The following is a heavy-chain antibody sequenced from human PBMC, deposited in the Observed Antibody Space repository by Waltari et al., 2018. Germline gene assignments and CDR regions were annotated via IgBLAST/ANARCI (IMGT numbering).Heavy chain of an antibody. J-gene: IGHJ4*02. CDR1: GFTFTNFG. CDR2: IRYDGRSK. D-gene: IGHD5-18*01. CDR3: AKDLALYSYGPYFDY. Sequence: QVHLVESGGGVVQPGGSLRLSCAASGFTFTNFGMHWVRQAPGKGLEWVAFIRYDGRSKSHADSVKGRFTISRDNSKNTLYLQMDSLRAEDTAVYYCAKDLALYSYGPYFDYWGQGSLVTVSS. V-gene: IGHV3-30*02.